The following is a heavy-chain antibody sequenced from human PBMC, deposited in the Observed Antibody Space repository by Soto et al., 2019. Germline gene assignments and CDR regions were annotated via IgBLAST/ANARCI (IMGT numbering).Heavy chain of an antibody. CDR1: GGSISSYY. D-gene: IGHD3-3*01. J-gene: IGHJ5*02. Sequence: SETLSLTCTVSGGSISSYYWSWIRQPPGKGLEWIGYIYYSGSTNYNPSLKSRVTISVDTSKNQFSLKLSSVTAADTAVYYCARANDDVGSGSSSNWFDPWGQGTLVTV. CDR2: IYYSGST. V-gene: IGHV4-59*01. CDR3: ARANDDVGSGSSSNWFDP.